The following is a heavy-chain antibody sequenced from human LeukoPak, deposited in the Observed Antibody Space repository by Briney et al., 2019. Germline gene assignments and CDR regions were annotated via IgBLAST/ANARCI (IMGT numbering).Heavy chain of an antibody. D-gene: IGHD4-17*01. V-gene: IGHV3-30*18. CDR2: ISDDGRNK. Sequence: GGSLRLSCAASGFTFTTYGVHWVRQAPGKGLEGVGVISDDGRNKNYADSVKGRFNISRDNSKDTLYLQMNSLRDEDTAVYYCAKRPSDYGDYVTYFDYWGPGTLVTVSS. J-gene: IGHJ4*02. CDR1: GFTFTTYG. CDR3: AKRPSDYGDYVTYFDY.